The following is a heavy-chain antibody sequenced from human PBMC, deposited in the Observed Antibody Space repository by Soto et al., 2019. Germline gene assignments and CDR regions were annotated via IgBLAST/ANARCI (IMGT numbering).Heavy chain of an antibody. J-gene: IGHJ4*02. CDR2: ISAYNANT. CDR1: GYSFSGFG. D-gene: IGHD1-26*01. CDR3: ARGGSLVGATSFDS. Sequence: ASVKVSCKASGYSFSGFGISWVRRAPGQGLEWMGWISAYNANTDYAQKLQGRVTMTTDTSTSTAYMELRSLRSDDTAVYYWARGGSLVGATSFDSWGQGTLVTVAS. V-gene: IGHV1-18*01.